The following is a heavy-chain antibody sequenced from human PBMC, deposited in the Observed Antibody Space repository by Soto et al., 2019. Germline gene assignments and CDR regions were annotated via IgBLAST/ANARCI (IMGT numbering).Heavy chain of an antibody. V-gene: IGHV3-74*01. J-gene: IGHJ4*02. CDR1: GFTFSTFW. Sequence: GSLRLSCEASGFTFSTFWMHWVRLAPGQGLVLLSRINADGRTTNYADSVRGRFTIPRDNAKNTLLLQGNSLRAEDTAVYYCATAGQFRFDNWGQGARGTVAS. CDR3: ATAGQFRFDN. CDR2: INADGRTT. D-gene: IGHD2-21*01.